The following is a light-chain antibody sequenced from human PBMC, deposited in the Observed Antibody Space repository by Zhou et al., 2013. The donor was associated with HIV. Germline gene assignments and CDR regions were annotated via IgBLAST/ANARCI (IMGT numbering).Light chain of an antibody. CDR1: QSVSAN. J-gene: IGKJ1*01. CDR3: QQYNNWPPWT. CDR2: DAS. Sequence: EIVMTQSPVTLSVSPGERATLSCRASQSVSANLAWYQQKPGQAPRLLIYDASTRATGIPARFGGSGSGTEFTLTISSMQSEDFAVYYCQQYNNWPPWTFGQGTKVEIK. V-gene: IGKV3-15*01.